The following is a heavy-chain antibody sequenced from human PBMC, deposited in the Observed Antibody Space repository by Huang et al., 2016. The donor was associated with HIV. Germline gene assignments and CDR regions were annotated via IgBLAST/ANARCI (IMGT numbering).Heavy chain of an antibody. CDR2: ISWNSKSI. CDR1: GFTFDDYA. V-gene: IGHV3-9*01. CDR3: AKDASSGYSSGHSGFKVYFFDF. D-gene: IGHD5-18*01. Sequence: EVQLVESGGGLVQPGRSLRLSCAASGFTFDDYAFHWFRQAPGKGLGWVSGISWNSKSIDYADSVKGRFTISRDNAKNSLYLEMKSLRVEDTAVYYCAKDASSGYSSGHSGFKVYFFDFWGQGTLVTVSS. J-gene: IGHJ4*02.